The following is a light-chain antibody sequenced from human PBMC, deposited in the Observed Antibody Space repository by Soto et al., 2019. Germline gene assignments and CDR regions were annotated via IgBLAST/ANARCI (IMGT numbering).Light chain of an antibody. V-gene: IGKV3-11*01. Sequence: DIVLTQSPATLSLSPGNRVTLSCRANERISHSLAWYQQRPGQAPRILIYDASFRATGIPERFSGIGSGTDVTLYISSLEPEDFAVYYCQLSQQRSSWPPIAFGQGTRLDLK. CDR1: ERISHS. J-gene: IGKJ5*01. CDR3: QLSQQRSSWPPIA. CDR2: DAS.